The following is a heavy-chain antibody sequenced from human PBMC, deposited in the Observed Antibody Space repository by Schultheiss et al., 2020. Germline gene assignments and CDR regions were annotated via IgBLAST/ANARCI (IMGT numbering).Heavy chain of an antibody. CDR3: ARGQLMAHLGD. V-gene: IGHV3-33*08. J-gene: IGHJ4*02. CDR1: GFTFSSYG. CDR2: IWYDGSNK. D-gene: IGHD3-16*01. Sequence: GGSLRLSCAASGFTFSSYGMHWVRQAPGKGLEWVAVIWYDGSNKYNADSVKGRFTISRDNSKNTLYLQMNSLRAEDTAVYYCARGQLMAHLGDWGQGTLVTVSS.